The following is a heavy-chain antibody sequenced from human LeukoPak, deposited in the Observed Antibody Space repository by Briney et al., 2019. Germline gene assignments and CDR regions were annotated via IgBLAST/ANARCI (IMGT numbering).Heavy chain of an antibody. V-gene: IGHV3-23*01. Sequence: PGGSLRLSCAASGFTFSSYAMNWVRQAPGKGLEWVSGISASGGSRYYAVSVKGRFVISRDNSKNTLYLQMNSLRADDTAVYYCAREPYYYDSSGYPDGGYYYYGMDVWGQGTTVTVSS. CDR2: ISASGGSR. CDR1: GFTFSSYA. J-gene: IGHJ6*02. D-gene: IGHD3-22*01. CDR3: AREPYYYDSSGYPDGGYYYYGMDV.